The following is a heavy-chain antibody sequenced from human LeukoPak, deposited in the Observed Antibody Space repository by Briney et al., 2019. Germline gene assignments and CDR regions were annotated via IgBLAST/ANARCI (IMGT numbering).Heavy chain of an antibody. J-gene: IGHJ4*02. CDR3: VRLTAAGRRTDFDY. CDR1: GYTFTGYY. V-gene: IGHV3-30*04. Sequence: SCKASGYTFTGYYMHWVRQAPGKGLEWVAAISYDGSNRYYADSVKGRFTISRDNSKNTLYLQMNSLRTEDTAVYYCVRLTAAGRRTDFDYWGQGTLVTVSS. D-gene: IGHD6-13*01. CDR2: ISYDGSNR.